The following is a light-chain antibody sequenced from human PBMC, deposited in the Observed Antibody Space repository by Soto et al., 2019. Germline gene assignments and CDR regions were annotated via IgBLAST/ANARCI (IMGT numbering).Light chain of an antibody. V-gene: IGKV3-20*01. J-gene: IGKJ5*01. Sequence: EIVWTQSPGTLSLSPGERATLSCRASQSVSSSYLAWYQQKPGQAPGLLIYGASSRATGIPDRFSGSGSGTDFTLTISRLEPEDFAVYYCQQYGSSPPITFGQGTRLEIK. CDR1: QSVSSSY. CDR3: QQYGSSPPIT. CDR2: GAS.